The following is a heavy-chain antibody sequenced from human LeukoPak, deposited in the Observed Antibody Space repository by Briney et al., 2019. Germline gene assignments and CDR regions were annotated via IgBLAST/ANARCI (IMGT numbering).Heavy chain of an antibody. Sequence: SETLSLTCTVSGASISSYYWSWIRQPPGKELEWIGYIYYSGSTNYNPSLKSRGTISVDTSKNQFSLKLNSVTAADTAVYFCARLLRSGYSYGFLDYWGQGTLVTVSS. V-gene: IGHV4-59*01. J-gene: IGHJ4*02. CDR3: ARLLRSGYSYGFLDY. CDR2: IYYSGST. D-gene: IGHD5-18*01. CDR1: GASISSYY.